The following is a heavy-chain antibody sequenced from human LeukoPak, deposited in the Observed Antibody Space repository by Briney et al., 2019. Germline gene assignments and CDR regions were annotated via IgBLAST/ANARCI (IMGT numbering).Heavy chain of an antibody. CDR2: ISVSGRNT. D-gene: IGHD2-2*01. Sequence: TGGSLRLSCVASGFTFIIYLMSWVRQAPGKGLEWVSAISVSGRNTYYADSVTGRYTISSDNSKNMPDLQMSSLRAEDTAIYYCARSPHQFSYALDYWGQGTLVTVSS. CDR3: ARSPHQFSYALDY. J-gene: IGHJ4*02. CDR1: GFTFIIYL. V-gene: IGHV3-23*01.